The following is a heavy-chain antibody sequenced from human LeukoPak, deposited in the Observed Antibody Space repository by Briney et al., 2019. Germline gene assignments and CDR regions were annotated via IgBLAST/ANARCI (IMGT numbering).Heavy chain of an antibody. V-gene: IGHV3-23*01. CDR1: GFTFSSYA. Sequence: PGGSLRLSCAASGFTFSSYAMSWVRQAPGKGLEWVSAISGSGGSTYYADSVKGRFTISRDNSKNTLYLQMNSLRAEDTAVYYCAKDVGYCSSTSCYSDPWGQGTLDTVSS. D-gene: IGHD2-2*02. CDR2: ISGSGGST. J-gene: IGHJ5*02. CDR3: AKDVGYCSSTSCYSDP.